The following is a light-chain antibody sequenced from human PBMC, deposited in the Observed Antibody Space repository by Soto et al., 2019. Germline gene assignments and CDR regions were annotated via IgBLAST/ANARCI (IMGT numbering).Light chain of an antibody. CDR1: QDIRKY. CDR2: DTS. CDR3: QQYYGAPWA. Sequence: DIPMTQSPSSLSASVGDRVTITCQASQDIRKYLNWYQQKPGKAPNLLIYDTSNLETGVPSRFSGSGSGTDFTLTISSLQPEDVATYFCQQYYGAPWAFGQGTKVEIK. J-gene: IGKJ1*01. V-gene: IGKV1-33*01.